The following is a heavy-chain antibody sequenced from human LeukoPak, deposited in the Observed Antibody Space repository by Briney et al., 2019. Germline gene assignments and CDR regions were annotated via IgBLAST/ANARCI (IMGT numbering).Heavy chain of an antibody. CDR1: GGSISSSSYW. J-gene: IGHJ6*03. D-gene: IGHD6-25*01. V-gene: IGHV4-39*07. CDR3: ARLPGSRRYYYYMDV. Sequence: SETLSLTCTVSGGSISSSSYWWGWIRQPPGKGLEWIGLVNHSGTTYYNPSLKSRVTISGDTSKNQVSLKVTSVTAADTAVYYCARLPGSRRYYYYMDVWGKGTTVTVSS. CDR2: VNHSGTT.